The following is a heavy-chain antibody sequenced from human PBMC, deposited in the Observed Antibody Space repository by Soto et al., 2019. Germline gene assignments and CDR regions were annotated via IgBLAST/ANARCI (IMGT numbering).Heavy chain of an antibody. CDR1: GGTFSSYA. CDR3: ARAGFSGTYYYYYGMDV. Sequence: QVQLVQSGAEVKKPGSSVKVSCKASGGTFSSYAISWVRQAPGQGLEWMGGIIPIFGTANYAQEFQGRVTINADESTRTAFMEVSSLRSEDTAMYYCARAGFSGTYYYYYGMDVWGQGTTVTVSS. D-gene: IGHD5-12*01. V-gene: IGHV1-69*01. J-gene: IGHJ6*02. CDR2: IIPIFGTA.